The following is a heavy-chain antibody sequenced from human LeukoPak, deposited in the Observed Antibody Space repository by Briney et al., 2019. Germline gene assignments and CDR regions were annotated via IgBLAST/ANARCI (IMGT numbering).Heavy chain of an antibody. J-gene: IGHJ4*02. CDR2: IIPIFGTA. V-gene: IGHV1-69*01. CDR3: ARDKGGFGGYYYGSGSYHFDY. D-gene: IGHD3-10*01. Sequence: ASVKVSCKASGGTFSSYAISWVRQAPGQGLEWMGGIIPIFGTANYAQKFQGRVTITADESTSTAYMELSSLRSDDTAVYYCARDKGGFGGYYYGSGSYHFDYWGQGTLVTVSS. CDR1: GGTFSSYA.